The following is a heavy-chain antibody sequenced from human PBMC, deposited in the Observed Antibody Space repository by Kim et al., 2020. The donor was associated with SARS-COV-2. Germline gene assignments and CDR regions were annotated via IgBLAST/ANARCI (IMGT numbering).Heavy chain of an antibody. CDR3: AKGARPGVAGN. V-gene: IGHV3-23*01. Sequence: TYYADSVKGRFAISRDNSKNTLSLQMNSRRAEDTAVYYCAKGARPGVAGNWGQGTLVIVSS. CDR2: T. J-gene: IGHJ4*02. D-gene: IGHD6-13*01.